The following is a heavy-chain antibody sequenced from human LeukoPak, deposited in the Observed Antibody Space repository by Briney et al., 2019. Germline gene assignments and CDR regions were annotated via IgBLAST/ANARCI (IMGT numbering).Heavy chain of an antibody. CDR1: GGSFSGYY. V-gene: IGHV4-34*01. J-gene: IGHJ4*02. D-gene: IGHD4-17*01. CDR3: ARDPSANNGDCPLYYFDY. Sequence: SETLSLTCAVYGGSFSGYYWSWIRQPPGKGLEWIGEINHSGSTNYNPSLKSRVTISVDTSKNQFSLKLSSVTAADTAVYYCARDPSANNGDCPLYYFDYWGQGTLVTVSS. CDR2: INHSGST.